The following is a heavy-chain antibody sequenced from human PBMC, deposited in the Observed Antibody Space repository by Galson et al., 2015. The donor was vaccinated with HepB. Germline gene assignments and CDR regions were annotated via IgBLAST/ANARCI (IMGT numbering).Heavy chain of an antibody. CDR2: IKQDGSEK. CDR1: GFTFSIYW. J-gene: IGHJ5*02. V-gene: IGHV3-7*03. D-gene: IGHD3-22*01. Sequence: SLRLSCAASGFTFSIYWMSWVRQAPGKGLEWVANIKQDGSEKYYVDSVKGRFTISRDNAKNSLYLQMNSLRAEDTAVYYCARIPCSGYYYCWFDPWGRGTLVTVSS. CDR3: ARIPCSGYYYCWFDP.